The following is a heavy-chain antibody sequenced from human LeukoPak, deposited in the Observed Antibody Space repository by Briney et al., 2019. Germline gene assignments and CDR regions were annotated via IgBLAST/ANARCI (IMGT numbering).Heavy chain of an antibody. CDR3: ATGGGLALAGKDY. Sequence: ASVKVSCKGSGYTLTELSMHWVRQATGQGLEWMGWMNTKIGNNGYAQKFQGRLTLTRSTSLTTAYMELSSLTSEDTAVYYCATGGGLALAGKDYWGQGTLVTVSA. CDR1: GYTLTELS. J-gene: IGHJ4*02. D-gene: IGHD6-19*01. CDR2: MNTKIGNN. V-gene: IGHV1-8*01.